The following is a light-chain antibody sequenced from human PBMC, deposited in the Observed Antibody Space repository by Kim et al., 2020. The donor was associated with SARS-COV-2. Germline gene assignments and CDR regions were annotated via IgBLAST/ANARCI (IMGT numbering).Light chain of an antibody. J-gene: IGKJ4*01. CDR3: QKYNSGPRA. Sequence: DIQMTQSPSSLSASVGDRVTITCRASQDINKYLAWYQQKPGKVPKLLIYAASTLQSGVPSRFSGSGSGTDFTLTISSLQPEDVASYYCQKYNSGPRAFGGGTKLE. CDR1: QDINKY. V-gene: IGKV1-27*01. CDR2: AAS.